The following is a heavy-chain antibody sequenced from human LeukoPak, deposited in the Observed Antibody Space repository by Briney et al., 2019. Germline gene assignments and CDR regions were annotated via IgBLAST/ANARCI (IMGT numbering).Heavy chain of an antibody. Sequence: SETLSLTCTVSGGSISSGYWMWLRQPAGKGLEWIGRIYTSGGTRYNPSHRGRVTMSAVTSKNQFSLKLSSVTAADTAVYYRARRGTRGWFMSGYSGYDQYYFDYWGQGTLVTVSS. V-gene: IGHV4-4*07. D-gene: IGHD5-12*01. CDR3: ARRGTRGWFMSGYSGYDQYYFDY. J-gene: IGHJ4*02. CDR2: IYTSGGT. CDR1: GGSISSGY.